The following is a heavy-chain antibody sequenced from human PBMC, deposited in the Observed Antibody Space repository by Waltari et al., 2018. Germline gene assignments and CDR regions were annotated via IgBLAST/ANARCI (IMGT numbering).Heavy chain of an antibody. J-gene: IGHJ4*02. CDR3: EVWLAAGPDY. CDR2: ISSSSSTI. V-gene: IGHV3-48*04. CDR1: GFTFSSYS. Sequence: EVQLVESGGGLVQPGGSLRLSCAASGFTFSSYSMNWVRQAPGKGREWVSYISSSSSTISYADSVKGRFTISRDNAKNSLYLQMNSLRAEDTAVYYCEVWLAAGPDYWGQGTLVTVSS. D-gene: IGHD6-13*01.